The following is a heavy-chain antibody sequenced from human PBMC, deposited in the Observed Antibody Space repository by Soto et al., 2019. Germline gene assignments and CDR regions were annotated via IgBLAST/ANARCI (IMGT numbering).Heavy chain of an antibody. CDR3: ARHVVEYYYDSSGFDY. V-gene: IGHV4-39*01. D-gene: IGHD3-22*01. CDR2: IYYSGST. Sequence: PSETLSVTCTVSGGSISSSSYYWGWLRQPPGKGLEWIGSIYYSGSTYYNPSLKSRVTISVDTSKNQFSLKLSSVTAADTAVYYCARHVVEYYYDSSGFDYWGQGTLVTVSS. CDR1: GGSISSSSYY. J-gene: IGHJ4*02.